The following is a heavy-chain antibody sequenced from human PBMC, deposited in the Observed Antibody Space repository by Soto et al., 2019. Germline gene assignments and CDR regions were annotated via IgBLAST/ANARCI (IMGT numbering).Heavy chain of an antibody. D-gene: IGHD1-1*01. CDR2: VQMSGTT. CDR3: AKDSSTMRWFAP. CDR1: GASVRSYH. J-gene: IGHJ5*02. Sequence: SETLSLTCAVSGASVRSYHWSWIRQAAGKGLEWIGRVQMSGTTNYNPSLKTRVTMSLDTSKNEVSLRMTSVTAADTAVYFCAKDSSTMRWFAPWGQGIMITF. V-gene: IGHV4-4*07.